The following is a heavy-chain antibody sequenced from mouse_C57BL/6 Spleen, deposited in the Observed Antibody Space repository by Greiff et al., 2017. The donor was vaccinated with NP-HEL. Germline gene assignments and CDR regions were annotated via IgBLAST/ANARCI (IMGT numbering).Heavy chain of an antibody. CDR3: ASSYYYGSSYDYYAMDY. CDR2: INPNYGTT. Sequence: VQLQQSGPELVKPGASVKISCKASGYSFTDYNMNWVKQSNGKSLEWIGVINPNYGTTSYNQKFKGKATLTVDKSSSTAYMQLNSLTSEDSAVYYCASSYYYGSSYDYYAMDYWGQGTSVTVSS. CDR1: GYSFTDYN. J-gene: IGHJ4*01. D-gene: IGHD1-1*01. V-gene: IGHV1-39*01.